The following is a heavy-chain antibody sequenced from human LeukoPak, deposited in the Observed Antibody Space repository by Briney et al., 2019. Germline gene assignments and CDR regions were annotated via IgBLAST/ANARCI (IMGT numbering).Heavy chain of an antibody. Sequence: SETLSLTCTVSGGSISSSSHYWGWIRQPPGKGLEWIGSIYDSGSTYYNPSLKGRVTISVDTSKNQFSLKLTSMTAADTAVYYCARHAWGSSWYYWFDPWGQGTLVTVSS. CDR2: IYDSGST. V-gene: IGHV4-39*01. J-gene: IGHJ5*02. D-gene: IGHD6-13*01. CDR1: GGSISSSSHY. CDR3: ARHAWGSSWYYWFDP.